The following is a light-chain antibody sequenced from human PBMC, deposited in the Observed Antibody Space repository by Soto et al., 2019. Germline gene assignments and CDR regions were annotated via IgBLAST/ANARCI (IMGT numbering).Light chain of an antibody. CDR3: QQYSNVPPWA. Sequence: EIVMTQSPDTLSVSPGERATLSCRASQSVRTNLAWYQHKPGQAPRLLIYGASTRAPDIPGRFSGSGSGTEFTLTLSSLQSDDFAVYYCQQYSNVPPWAFGQGTKVEIK. CDR1: QSVRTN. V-gene: IGKV3-15*01. CDR2: GAS. J-gene: IGKJ1*01.